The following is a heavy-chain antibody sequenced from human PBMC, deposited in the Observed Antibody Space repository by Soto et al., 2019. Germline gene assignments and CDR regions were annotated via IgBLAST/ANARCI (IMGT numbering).Heavy chain of an antibody. Sequence: GSLRLSCATSGFIFRIYDMSWVRQAPGKGLEWVSGISPTGGTRYYADSVKGRFTISRGNSGHTLFLTLNSLRVDDKAIYYCAKLAPEISTSPRYFDSWGQGALVTVSS. J-gene: IGHJ4*02. D-gene: IGHD3-3*02. CDR1: GFIFRIYD. V-gene: IGHV3-23*01. CDR2: ISPTGGTR. CDR3: AKLAPEISTSPRYFDS.